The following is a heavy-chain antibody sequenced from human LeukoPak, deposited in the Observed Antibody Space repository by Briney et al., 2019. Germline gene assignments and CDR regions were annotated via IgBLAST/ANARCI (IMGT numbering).Heavy chain of an antibody. CDR3: ARDTFQPGLIDS. D-gene: IGHD2-2*01. V-gene: IGHV3-74*01. Sequence: GGSLRLSCAASGFTFSSYWMHWVRQAPGKGLVWVSRINSDGSSTSYADSVKGRFTISRDNARNTLYLQLRSLRAEDSAVYYCARDTFQPGLIDSWGQGTLVTVSS. CDR2: INSDGSST. J-gene: IGHJ4*02. CDR1: GFTFSSYW.